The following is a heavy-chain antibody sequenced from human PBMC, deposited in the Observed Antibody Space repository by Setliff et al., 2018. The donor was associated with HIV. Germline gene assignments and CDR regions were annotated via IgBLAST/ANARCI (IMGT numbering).Heavy chain of an antibody. CDR3: ARDLAYCSGGSCYRPFIYYFYYMDV. CDR1: GYRFTGDY. CDR2: VIPNSGKT. J-gene: IGHJ6*03. D-gene: IGHD2-15*01. V-gene: IGHV1-2*02. Sequence: ASVKVSCKASGYRFTGDYMHWVRQAPGQGLEWMGCVIPNSGKTYYAQEFQGRVTMTSDTSINTAYMEVSWLTSDDTAIYYCARDLAYCSGGSCYRPFIYYFYYMDVWGKGATVTVSS.